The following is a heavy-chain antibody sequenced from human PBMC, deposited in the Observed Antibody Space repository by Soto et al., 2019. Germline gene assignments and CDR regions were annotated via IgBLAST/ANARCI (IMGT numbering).Heavy chain of an antibody. CDR1: GFTFSSYS. J-gene: IGHJ5*02. V-gene: IGHV3-48*02. D-gene: IGHD2-15*01. Sequence: GGSLRLSCAASGFTFSSYSMNWVRQAPGKGLEWVSYISSSSSTIYYADSVKGRFTISRDNAKNSLYLQMNSLRDEDTAVYYCARSVVVAATGWFDPWGQGTLVTVSS. CDR2: ISSSSSTI. CDR3: ARSVVVAATGWFDP.